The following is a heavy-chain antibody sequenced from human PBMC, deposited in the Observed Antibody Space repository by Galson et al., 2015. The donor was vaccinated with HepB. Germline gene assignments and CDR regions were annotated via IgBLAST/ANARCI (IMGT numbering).Heavy chain of an antibody. V-gene: IGHV3-33*01. CDR3: ARELLGFWGAFDI. CDR2: IWYDGSNQ. D-gene: IGHD3-16*01. CDR1: EFTFSSYG. J-gene: IGHJ3*02. Sequence: SLRLSCAASEFTFSSYGMHWVRQSPGKGLEWVALIWYDGSNQYYADSVKGRFTISRDNSKNTLYLQMNSLRAEDTAVYYCARELLGFWGAFDIWGQGTMATVSS.